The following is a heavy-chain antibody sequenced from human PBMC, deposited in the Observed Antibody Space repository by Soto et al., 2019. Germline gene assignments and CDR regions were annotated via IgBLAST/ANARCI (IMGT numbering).Heavy chain of an antibody. J-gene: IGHJ4*02. CDR2: MSYDGSDT. D-gene: IGHD3-10*02. V-gene: IGHV3-30*02. CDR3: TIVRVADSALDH. CDR1: GFIFSKNG. Sequence: GGSLRLSCGGSGFIFSKNGMHWVRQTPGKGLEWVAFMSYDGSDTFYADSVKGRFTISRDNSKNTLFLHMSNLRAEDTAMYYCTIVRVADSALDHWGQGTLVTVSS.